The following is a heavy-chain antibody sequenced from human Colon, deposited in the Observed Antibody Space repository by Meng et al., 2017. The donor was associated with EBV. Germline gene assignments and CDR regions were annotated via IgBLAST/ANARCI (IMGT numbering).Heavy chain of an antibody. J-gene: IGHJ4*02. D-gene: IGHD4-23*01. CDR2: IYHSGST. Sequence: QLVPPGSGAGLAKPSETLSLKVAVSACSISSVYWWTWVRQSPGKGLEWIGEIYHSGSTNYNPSLKGRVTISVDKSKNQFYLKLTSVNAADTAVYYCARGGYSSFDYWGQRTLVTVSS. CDR1: ACSISSVYW. CDR3: ARGGYSSFDY. V-gene: IGHV4-4*02.